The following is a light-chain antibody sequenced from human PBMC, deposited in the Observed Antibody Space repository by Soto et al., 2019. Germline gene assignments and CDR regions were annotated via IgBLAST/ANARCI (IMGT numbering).Light chain of an antibody. Sequence: QSVLTQPPSVSGAPGQRVTISCTGTSSNIGAGYDVHWYQQLPGTAPKLLIYGNSNRPSGAPDRFSGSKSGTSATLAITGLQAEDEAHYYCQSYDSSLSVYVFGTGTKLTVL. V-gene: IGLV1-40*01. CDR3: QSYDSSLSVYV. CDR2: GNS. J-gene: IGLJ1*01. CDR1: SSNIGAGYD.